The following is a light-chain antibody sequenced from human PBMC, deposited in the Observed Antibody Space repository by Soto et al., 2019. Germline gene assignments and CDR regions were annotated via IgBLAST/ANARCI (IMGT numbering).Light chain of an antibody. V-gene: IGKV1-13*02. J-gene: IGKJ5*01. CDR1: QDIRGA. Sequence: AVQLTQSPSSLSASVGDRVTISCRASQDIRGALAWYQQKPGKAPQLLIFDVSTLQSGVPSRFSGCGSGTDFTLTINSLQPEDFSTYYCQQFNTYPVTFGQGTRLDIK. CDR2: DVS. CDR3: QQFNTYPVT.